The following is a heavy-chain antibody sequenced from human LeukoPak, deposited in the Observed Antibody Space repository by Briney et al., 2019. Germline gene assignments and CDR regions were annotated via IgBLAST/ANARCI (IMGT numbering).Heavy chain of an antibody. Sequence: GGSLRLSCAASGFIFSSYGMQWVRQAPGKGLEWVAFIRYDGSIKYYADSVKGRFTISRDNSKNTLYLEMSSLRVEDTAVYYCAKASVVVPATMAHWGQGTLVTVSS. CDR3: AKASVVVPATMAH. J-gene: IGHJ4*02. CDR2: IRYDGSIK. V-gene: IGHV3-30*02. CDR1: GFIFSSYG. D-gene: IGHD2-2*01.